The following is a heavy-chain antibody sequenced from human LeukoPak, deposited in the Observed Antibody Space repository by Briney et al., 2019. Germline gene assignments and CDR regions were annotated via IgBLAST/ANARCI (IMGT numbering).Heavy chain of an antibody. J-gene: IGHJ6*03. Sequence: ASVKVSCKASGYTFTSYGISWVRQAPGQGLEWMGWISAYDGNTNYAQKLQGRVTMTTDTSTSTAYMELRSLRSDDTAVYYCARVIPYDYSNYKYYYYMDVWGKGTTVTVSS. CDR1: GYTFTSYG. CDR2: ISAYDGNT. D-gene: IGHD4-11*01. CDR3: ARVIPYDYSNYKYYYYMDV. V-gene: IGHV1-18*01.